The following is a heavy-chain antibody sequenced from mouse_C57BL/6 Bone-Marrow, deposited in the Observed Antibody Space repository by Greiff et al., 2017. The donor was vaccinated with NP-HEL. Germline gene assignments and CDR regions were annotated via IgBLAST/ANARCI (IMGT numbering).Heavy chain of an antibody. V-gene: IGHV1-55*01. Sequence: QVQLKQSGAELVKPGASVKMSCKASGYTFTSYWITWVKQRPGQGLEWIGDNYPGSGSTNYNEKFKSKATLTVDTSSSTAYMQLSSLTSEDSAVYYCAREGGRFAYWGQGTLVTVSA. CDR2: NYPGSGST. CDR1: GYTFTSYW. CDR3: AREGGRFAY. J-gene: IGHJ3*01.